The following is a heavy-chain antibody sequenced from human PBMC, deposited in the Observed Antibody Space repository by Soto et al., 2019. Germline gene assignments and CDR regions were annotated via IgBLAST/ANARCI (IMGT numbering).Heavy chain of an antibody. CDR1: GGSFSGYY. J-gene: IGHJ6*02. D-gene: IGHD6-13*01. CDR3: ARWGRLLSSRHYYYYYGMDV. CDR2: INHSGST. Sequence: SETLSLTCAVYGGSFSGYYWSWIRQPPGKGLEWIGEINHSGSTNYNPSLKSRVTISVDTSKNQFSLKLSSVTAADTAVYYCARWGRLLSSRHYYYYYGMDVWGQGTTVTAP. V-gene: IGHV4-34*01.